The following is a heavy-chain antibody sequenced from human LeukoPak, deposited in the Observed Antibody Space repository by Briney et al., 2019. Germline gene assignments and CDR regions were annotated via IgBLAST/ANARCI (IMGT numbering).Heavy chain of an antibody. CDR1: GFTFSRYW. Sequence: GGSLRLSCATSGFTFSRYWMSWVRQAPGKGLECVANIKQDGSVTYYVDSVRGRFTISRDNAKNSLYLQMNSLRTEDTAVYYCARDPWADSSGFPLHHWGQGTLVTVSS. D-gene: IGHD3-22*01. CDR2: IKQDGSVT. V-gene: IGHV3-7*03. J-gene: IGHJ1*01. CDR3: ARDPWADSSGFPLHH.